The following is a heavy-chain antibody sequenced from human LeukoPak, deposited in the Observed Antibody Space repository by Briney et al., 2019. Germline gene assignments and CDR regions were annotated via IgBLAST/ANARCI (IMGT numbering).Heavy chain of an antibody. CDR1: GLTFSNYN. D-gene: IGHD2-21*02. CDR3: ARSGDPDY. CDR2: ISSSSSTI. Sequence: QTGGSLRLSCAASGLTFSNYNMNWVRQAPGKGLEWVSYISSSSSTIFYADSMKGRFTISRDNAKNSLYLQMNSLRAEDTAVYYCARSGDPDYWGQGTLVTVSS. J-gene: IGHJ4*02. V-gene: IGHV3-48*01.